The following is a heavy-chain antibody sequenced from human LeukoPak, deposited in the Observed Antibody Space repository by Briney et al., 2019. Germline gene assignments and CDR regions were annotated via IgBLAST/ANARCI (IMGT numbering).Heavy chain of an antibody. Sequence: SETLSLTCTVSGGSISSGSYYWSWIRQPAGKGLEWIGRIYTSGSTNYNPSLKSRVTISVDTSKNQFSLKLSSVTAADTAVYYCARDFRDGYNSWFDPWGQGTLVTVSS. D-gene: IGHD5-24*01. CDR3: ARDFRDGYNSWFDP. J-gene: IGHJ5*02. V-gene: IGHV4-61*02. CDR1: GGSISSGSYY. CDR2: IYTSGST.